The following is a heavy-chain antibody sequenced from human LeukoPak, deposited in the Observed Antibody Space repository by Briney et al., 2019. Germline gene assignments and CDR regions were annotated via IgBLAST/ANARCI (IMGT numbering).Heavy chain of an antibody. J-gene: IGHJ6*02. CDR2: TNNGGSST. CDR1: GFSFSNYA. V-gene: IGHV3-23*01. CDR3: AKNYYYGLDV. Sequence: PGGSLRLSCAASGFSFSNYAMSWVRQASGKGLEWVSSTNNGGSSTHYADSVKGRFTISRDNSKNTLYLQLNSVTAEDTAVYYCAKNYYYGLDVWGRGTTVAVSS.